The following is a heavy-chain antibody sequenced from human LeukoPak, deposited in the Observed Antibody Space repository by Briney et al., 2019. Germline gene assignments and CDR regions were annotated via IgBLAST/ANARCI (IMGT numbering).Heavy chain of an antibody. CDR3: AKDQVSDSYDSSGRFDY. J-gene: IGHJ4*02. CDR2: ISGSGSST. Sequence: GETLTLSCTVSGFTFSSYAMSWLRQAPGKGLEWVADISGSGSSTYYTDTVKGRFTICRDNSKNTPYLQMNSLRAEDTAVYYCAKDQVSDSYDSSGRFDYWGQGTLVTVSS. CDR1: GFTFSSYA. V-gene: IGHV3-23*01. D-gene: IGHD3-22*01.